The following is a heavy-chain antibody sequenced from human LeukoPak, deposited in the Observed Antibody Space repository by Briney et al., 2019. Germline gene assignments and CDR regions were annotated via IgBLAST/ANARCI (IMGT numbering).Heavy chain of an antibody. Sequence: GGSLRLSCAASGFTFSSYAMSWVRQAPGKGLELVSAISGSVGSTYYADSVKCRFTISRDNSKNTLYLQMNSLRAEDTAVYYCAKDWTTNDRCFDYWGQGTLVTVSS. V-gene: IGHV3-23*01. J-gene: IGHJ4*02. CDR2: ISGSVGST. CDR1: GFTFSSYA. CDR3: AKDWTTNDRCFDY. D-gene: IGHD3/OR15-3a*01.